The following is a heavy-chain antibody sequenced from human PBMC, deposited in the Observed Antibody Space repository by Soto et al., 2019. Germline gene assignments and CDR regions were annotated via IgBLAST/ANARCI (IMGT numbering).Heavy chain of an antibody. CDR1: GFTFSSYA. CDR2: ISDDGRGT. Sequence: GGSLRRSCAASGFTFSSYAMTWVRQAPGKGLEWVSTISDDGRGTFYADSVRGRFTVSRDNSKNTLHLQMSSLRAEDTAIYYCAAFPRYTSYFEYWGLGTLVTVSS. V-gene: IGHV3-23*01. D-gene: IGHD2-2*02. CDR3: AAFPRYTSYFEY. J-gene: IGHJ4*02.